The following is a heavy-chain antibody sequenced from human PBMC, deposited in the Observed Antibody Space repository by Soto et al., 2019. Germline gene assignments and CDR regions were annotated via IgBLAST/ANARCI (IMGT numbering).Heavy chain of an antibody. CDR3: ASSLVGDYGGNSELLDY. CDR1: GYTFTGYY. D-gene: IGHD4-17*01. V-gene: IGHV1-2*04. Sequence: ASVKVSCKASGYTFTGYYMHWVRQAPGQGLEWMGWINPNSGGTNYAQKFQGWVTMTRDTSISTAYMELSRLRSDDTAVYYCASSLVGDYGGNSELLDYWGQGTLVTVSS. CDR2: INPNSGGT. J-gene: IGHJ4*02.